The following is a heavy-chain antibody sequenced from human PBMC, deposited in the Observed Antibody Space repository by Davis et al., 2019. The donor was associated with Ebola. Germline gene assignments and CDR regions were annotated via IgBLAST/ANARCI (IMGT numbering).Heavy chain of an antibody. Sequence: ASVKVSCKASGYTFIDYNMHWVRQAPGQGLEWMGRIISNSGGTNYAQKFQGRVTMTRDTSISTAYMELSSLRSDDTAVYYCARGHNFGFEFWGQGALVTVSS. CDR2: IISNSGGT. D-gene: IGHD1-1*01. CDR1: GYTFIDYN. V-gene: IGHV1-2*06. J-gene: IGHJ4*02. CDR3: ARGHNFGFEF.